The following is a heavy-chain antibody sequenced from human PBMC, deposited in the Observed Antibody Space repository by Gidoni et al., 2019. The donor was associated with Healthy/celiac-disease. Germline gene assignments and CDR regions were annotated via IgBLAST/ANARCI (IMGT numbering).Heavy chain of an antibody. CDR1: GYTFTSYD. V-gene: IGHV1-8*01. J-gene: IGHJ6*02. CDR2: MNPNSGNT. Sequence: QVQLVQSGAEVKKPGASVKVSCQASGYTFTSYDINWVRQDTGQGLEWMGWMNPNSGNTGYAQKFQGRVTMTRNTSISTAYMELSSLRSEDTAVYYCARQSASDRNYYYGMDVWGQGTTVTVSS. CDR3: ARQSASDRNYYYGMDV.